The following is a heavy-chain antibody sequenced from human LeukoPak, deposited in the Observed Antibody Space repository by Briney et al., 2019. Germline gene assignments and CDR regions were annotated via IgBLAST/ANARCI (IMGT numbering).Heavy chain of an antibody. CDR3: ARGEDNADEYLREDY. CDR2: IQFDESDK. V-gene: IGHV3-30*02. D-gene: IGHD3-16*01. Sequence: GGSLRLSCAASGFSFSDYGMHWVRQTPGKGLEWVTFIQFDESDKFYADSVKGRFIISRDNSRSTLYLQMNGLRPEDTAVYYCARGEDNADEYLREDYWGQGILVTVSS. J-gene: IGHJ4*02. CDR1: GFSFSDYG.